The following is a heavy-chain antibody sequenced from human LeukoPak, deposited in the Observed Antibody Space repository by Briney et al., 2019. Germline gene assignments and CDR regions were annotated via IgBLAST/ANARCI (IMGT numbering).Heavy chain of an antibody. D-gene: IGHD5-18*01. CDR3: ASVDTATYYFDY. CDR1: GGTFSSYA. CDR2: IIPIFGTA. Sequence: ASVKVSCKASGGTFSSYAISWVRQAPGQGLEWMGGIIPIFGTANYAQKFQGRVTITADESTSTAYMELSSLRSEDTAVYSCASVDTATYYFDYWGQGTLVTVSS. V-gene: IGHV1-69*13. J-gene: IGHJ4*02.